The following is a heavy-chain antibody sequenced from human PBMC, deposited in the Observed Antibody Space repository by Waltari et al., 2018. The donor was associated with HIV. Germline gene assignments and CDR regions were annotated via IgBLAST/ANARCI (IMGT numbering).Heavy chain of an antibody. CDR2: INHSGST. J-gene: IGHJ4*02. CDR3: ARRGFRFCSSTTCLDY. V-gene: IGHV4-34*01. Sequence: QVQLQQWGAGLLKPSETLSLTCAVYGGSFSDYYWTWIRQPPRKGLEWIGEINHSGSTNYKPPLKSRVTISVDTSKNQFSLKLSSVTAADTAVYYCARRGFRFCSSTTCLDYWGQGTLVTVSS. D-gene: IGHD2-2*01. CDR1: GGSFSDYY.